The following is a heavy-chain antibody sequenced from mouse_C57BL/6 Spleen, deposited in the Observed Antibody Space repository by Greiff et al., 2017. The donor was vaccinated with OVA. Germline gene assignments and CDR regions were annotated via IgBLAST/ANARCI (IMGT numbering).Heavy chain of an antibody. CDR3: ARDYGSSHDY. J-gene: IGHJ2*01. V-gene: IGHV5-17*01. D-gene: IGHD1-1*01. CDR2: ISSGSSTI. CDR1: GFTFSDYG. Sequence: EVQLVESGGGLVKPGGSLKLSCAASGFTFSDYGMHWVRQAPEKGLEWVAYISSGSSTIYYADTLKGRFTISRDNAKNTLFLQMTSLRSEDTAMYYCARDYGSSHDYWGQGTTLTVSS.